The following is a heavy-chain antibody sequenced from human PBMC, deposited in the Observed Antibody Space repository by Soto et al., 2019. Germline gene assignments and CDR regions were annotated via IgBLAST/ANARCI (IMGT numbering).Heavy chain of an antibody. Sequence: SETLSLTCTVSGGSISGYYWSWLRQPPGKGLEWIGYIYSIGSTNYNPSLRSRVTMSIDTSQEQFSLKLSSVTAADTAVYYCARVRGDFWGVYYSWFDPGGQEPRVPVPS. J-gene: IGHJ5*02. CDR2: IYSIGST. CDR1: GGSISGYY. V-gene: IGHV4-59*12. D-gene: IGHD3-3*01. CDR3: ARVRGDFWGVYYSWFDP.